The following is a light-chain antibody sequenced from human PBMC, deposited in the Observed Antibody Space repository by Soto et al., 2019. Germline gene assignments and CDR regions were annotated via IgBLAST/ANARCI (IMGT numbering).Light chain of an antibody. CDR1: QSISSW. V-gene: IGKV1-5*03. CDR3: QQYKSYWYT. J-gene: IGKJ2*01. Sequence: DIQMTQSPSTLSASVGDRVTITCRASQSISSWLAWYQQKPGKAPKLLIYKASSLESGVPSRFSGSGSGTEFTLTISSLKPDDFATYYCQQYKSYWYTFGQGTKLEIK. CDR2: KAS.